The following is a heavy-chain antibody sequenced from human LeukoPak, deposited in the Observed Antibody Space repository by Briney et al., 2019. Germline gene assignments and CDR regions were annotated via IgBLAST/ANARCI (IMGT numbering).Heavy chain of an antibody. J-gene: IGHJ6*03. D-gene: IGHD3-9*01. Sequence: GSLRLSCAASGFTFSSYWMSWIRQPPGKGLEWIGEINHSGSTNYNPSLKSRVTISVDTSKNQFSLKLSSVTAADTAVYYCARLRSERGILTGYYYYYYMDVWGKGTTVTISS. CDR3: ARLRSERGILTGYYYYYYMDV. V-gene: IGHV4-34*01. CDR2: INHSGST. CDR1: GFTFSSYW.